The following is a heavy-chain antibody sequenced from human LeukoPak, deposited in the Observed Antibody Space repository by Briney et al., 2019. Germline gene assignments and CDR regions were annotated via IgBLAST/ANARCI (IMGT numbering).Heavy chain of an antibody. Sequence: ASVKVSCKASGVTFSSYAISWVRQAPGQGLEWIGGLRPVFGPINSAQKFQDRVTLTKDDSTTTAYMELRSLRSEDTALYYCAKGVFGVNRAFDYWGQGTLVTVSS. CDR1: GVTFSSYA. V-gene: IGHV1-69*05. CDR3: AKGVFGVNRAFDY. D-gene: IGHD3-3*01. CDR2: LRPVFGPI. J-gene: IGHJ4*02.